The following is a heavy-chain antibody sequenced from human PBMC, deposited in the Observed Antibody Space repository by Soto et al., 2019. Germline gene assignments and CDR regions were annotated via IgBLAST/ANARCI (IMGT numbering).Heavy chain of an antibody. CDR2: IIPISGTA. V-gene: IGHV1-69*01. Sequence: QVQLVQSGAEVKKPGSSVKVSCKASGGTFSSYAISWVRQAPGQGLEWMGGIIPISGTANYAQKFQGRVTITADESTSTAYMEPSRLRSEDTAVYYWARSQGSSTSLEIYYYYYYGMDVWGQGTTVTGSS. CDR1: GGTFSSYA. CDR3: ARSQGSSTSLEIYYYYYYGMDV. J-gene: IGHJ6*02. D-gene: IGHD2-2*01.